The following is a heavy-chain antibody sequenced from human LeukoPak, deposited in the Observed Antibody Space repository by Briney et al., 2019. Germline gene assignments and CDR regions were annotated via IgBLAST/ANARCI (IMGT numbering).Heavy chain of an antibody. CDR2: IGTSSTFI. CDR1: GFNFNGYS. J-gene: IGHJ5*01. Sequence: GGSLRLSCAASGFNFNGYSMNWLRQAPGKGLEWLAFIGTSSTFIYYADSVKGRFTVSRDDATHSLPLQMNGLRADDTAVYYCARGGAWGYCSAGSCSLDSWGQGVLVAVSS. D-gene: IGHD2-15*01. CDR3: ARGGAWGYCSAGSCSLDS. V-gene: IGHV3-21*05.